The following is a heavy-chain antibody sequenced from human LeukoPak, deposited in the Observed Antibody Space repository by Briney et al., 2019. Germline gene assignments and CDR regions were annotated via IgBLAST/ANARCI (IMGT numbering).Heavy chain of an antibody. J-gene: IGHJ6*03. CDR2: INDGGRA. V-gene: IGHV4-34*01. Sequence: PSGTLSLTCAVPGGSFSGYYWSWIRQPPGKGLERIGEINDGGRANYNTSIESRVTTSVDTSKNQFSLKLSSVTAADTAVYYCARGTKEGSLLYDYYYMDVGGKGTTVTASS. D-gene: IGHD2-15*01. CDR3: ARGTKEGSLLYDYYYMDV. CDR1: GGSFSGYY.